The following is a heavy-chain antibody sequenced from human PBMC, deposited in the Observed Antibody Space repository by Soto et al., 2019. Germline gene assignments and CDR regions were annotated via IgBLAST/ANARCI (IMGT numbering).Heavy chain of an antibody. D-gene: IGHD3-3*01. CDR3: ARHARHLEWLQPFDY. CDR2: IIPMFGTP. CDR1: GGTVSNYS. J-gene: IGHJ4*02. V-gene: IGHV1-69*01. Sequence: QVQLVQSGAEVKEPGSSVKVSCTASGGTVSNYSISWVRQAPGQGLEWMGGIIPMFGTPNYALKFQGRVTITADESTSTAYMELSSLRYDDTAVYYCARHARHLEWLQPFDYWGQGALVTVSS.